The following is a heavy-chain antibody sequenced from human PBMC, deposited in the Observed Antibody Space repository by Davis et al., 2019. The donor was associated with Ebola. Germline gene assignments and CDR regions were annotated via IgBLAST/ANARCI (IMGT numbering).Heavy chain of an antibody. CDR3: ARAPRDSGYDYRWGLIDY. J-gene: IGHJ4*02. CDR1: GFTFSSYA. V-gene: IGHV3-30-3*01. D-gene: IGHD5-12*01. CDR2: ISYDGSDK. Sequence: GESLKISCAASGFTFSSYAMHWVRQAPGKGLEWVAVISYDGSDKYYADSVKGRFTISRDNSKNTLYLQMNSLRAEDTAVYYCARAPRDSGYDYRWGLIDYWGQGTLVTVSS.